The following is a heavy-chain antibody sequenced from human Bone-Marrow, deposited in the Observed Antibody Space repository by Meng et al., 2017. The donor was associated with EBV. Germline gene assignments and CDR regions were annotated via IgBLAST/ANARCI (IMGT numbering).Heavy chain of an antibody. CDR1: GGSVSSGSYY. V-gene: IGHV4-61*01. Sequence: QLQEAGPGLVKPSETLSLTCTVSGGSVSSGSYYWSWIRQPPGKGLEWIGYIYYSGSTNYNPSLKSRVTISVDTSKNQFSLKLSSVTAADTAVYYCAREEDYYDSSGYPSWGQGTLVTVSS. D-gene: IGHD3-22*01. CDR2: IYYSGST. J-gene: IGHJ5*02. CDR3: AREEDYYDSSGYPS.